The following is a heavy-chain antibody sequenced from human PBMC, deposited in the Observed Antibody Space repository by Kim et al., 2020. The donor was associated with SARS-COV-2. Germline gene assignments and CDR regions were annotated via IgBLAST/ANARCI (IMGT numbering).Heavy chain of an antibody. CDR3: ARGPYVLRYFDWSLDY. CDR1: GGSFSGYY. V-gene: IGHV4-34*01. D-gene: IGHD3-9*01. Sequence: SETLSLTCAVYGGSFSGYYWSWIRQPPGKGLEWIGEINHSGSTNYNPSLKSRVTISVDTSKNQFSLKLSSVTAADTAVYYCARGPYVLRYFDWSLDYWGQGTLVTVSS. J-gene: IGHJ4*02. CDR2: INHSGST.